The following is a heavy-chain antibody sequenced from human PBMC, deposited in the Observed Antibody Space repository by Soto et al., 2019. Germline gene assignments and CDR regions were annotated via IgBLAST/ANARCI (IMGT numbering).Heavy chain of an antibody. CDR1: GFTFSSYG. CDR2: ISYDGSNK. J-gene: IGHJ4*02. CDR3: AARFDTTY. V-gene: IGHV3-30*03. Sequence: VQLVESGGGVVQPGRSLRLSCAASGFTFSSYGMHWVRQAPGKGLEWVAVISYDGSNKYYADSVKGRFTISRDNSKNTLYLQMNSLRAEDTAVYYCAARFDTTYWGQGTLVTVSS. D-gene: IGHD1-1*01.